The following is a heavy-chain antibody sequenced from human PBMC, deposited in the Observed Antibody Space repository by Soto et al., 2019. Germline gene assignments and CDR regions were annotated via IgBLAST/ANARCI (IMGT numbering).Heavy chain of an antibody. V-gene: IGHV3-23*01. J-gene: IGHJ6*02. D-gene: IGHD3-16*01. Sequence: GGSLRLSCAASGFTFSSYAMSWVRQAPGKGLEWVSAISGSGGSTYYADSVKGRFTISRDNSKNTLYLQMNSLRAEDTAVYYCAKDKRGPPSTYYGMDVWGQGTTVTVSS. CDR1: GFTFSSYA. CDR3: AKDKRGPPSTYYGMDV. CDR2: ISGSGGST.